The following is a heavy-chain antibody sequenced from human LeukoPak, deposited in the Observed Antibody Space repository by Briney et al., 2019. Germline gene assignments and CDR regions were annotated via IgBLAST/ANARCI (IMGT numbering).Heavy chain of an antibody. D-gene: IGHD3-22*01. V-gene: IGHV1-2*02. J-gene: IGHJ4*02. CDR3: ASTRGDYYDSSPDY. CDR2: INPNSGGT. CDR1: GYTFTGYY. Sequence: GATVKVSCKASGYTFTGYYMHWVRQAPGQGLEWMGWINPNSGGTNYAQKFQGRVTMTRDTSISTAYMELSRLRSDDTAVYYCASTRGDYYDSSPDYWGQGTLVTVSS.